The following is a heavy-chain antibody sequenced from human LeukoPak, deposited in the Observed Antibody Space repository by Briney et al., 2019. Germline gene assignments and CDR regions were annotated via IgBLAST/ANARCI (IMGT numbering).Heavy chain of an antibody. J-gene: IGHJ4*02. V-gene: IGHV5-10-1*01. D-gene: IGHD4-17*01. CDR1: GYSFTNYW. Sequence: GESLTISCKGSGYSFTNYWISWVRQMPGKGLEWMGRIDPSDSYTKYSPSFEGHVTISVDKSISTAFLQWNLLNASDSAMYYCATGASKVTTDFANYWGQGTQVAVSS. CDR3: ATGASKVTTDFANY. CDR2: IDPSDSYT.